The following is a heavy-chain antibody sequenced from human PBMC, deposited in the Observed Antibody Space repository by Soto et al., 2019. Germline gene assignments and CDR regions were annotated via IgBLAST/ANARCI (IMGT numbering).Heavy chain of an antibody. J-gene: IGHJ4*02. CDR3: ARLIAVRGSGDLG. CDR2: INPNNGDT. Sequence: QVQLVQSGAGVRKPGASVKVSCKAPEYTFTDYYINGVRQAPGQGLEWMGWINPNNGDTDSAPKVQGRVTMTRDTSISTAYMEMNRLTADDTAVYYCARLIAVRGSGDLGWGQGTLVTVSS. CDR1: EYTFTDYY. V-gene: IGHV1-2*02. D-gene: IGHD6-19*01.